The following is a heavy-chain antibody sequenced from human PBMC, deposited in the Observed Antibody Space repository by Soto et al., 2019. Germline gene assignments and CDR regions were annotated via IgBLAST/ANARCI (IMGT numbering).Heavy chain of an antibody. D-gene: IGHD1-26*01. CDR2: INHSGST. Sequence: QVQLQQWGAGLLKPSETLSLTCAVYGGSFSGYYWSWIRQPPGKGLEWIGEINHSGSTNYNPSLKSRVTRSVDTAKNQFSRKLSSVTAADTAVYYCARGRVGRYGMDVWGQGTTVTVSS. V-gene: IGHV4-34*01. CDR3: ARGRVGRYGMDV. J-gene: IGHJ6*02. CDR1: GGSFSGYY.